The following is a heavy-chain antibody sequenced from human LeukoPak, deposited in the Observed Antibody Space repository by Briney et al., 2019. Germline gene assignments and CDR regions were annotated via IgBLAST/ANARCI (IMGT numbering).Heavy chain of an antibody. D-gene: IGHD6-6*01. V-gene: IGHV4-30-2*01. CDR2: IYHSGST. CDR3: ARHPWAAPDFDY. Sequence: MSSETLSLTCTVSGGSISSGGYYWSWIRQPPGKGLEWIGYIYHSGSTYYNPSLKSRVTISVDRSKNQFSLKLSSVTAADTAVYYCARHPWAAPDFDYWGQGTLVTVSS. CDR1: GGSISSGGYY. J-gene: IGHJ4*02.